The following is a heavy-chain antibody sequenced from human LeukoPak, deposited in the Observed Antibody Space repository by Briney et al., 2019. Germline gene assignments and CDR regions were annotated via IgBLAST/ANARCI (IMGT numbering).Heavy chain of an antibody. Sequence: PSQTLSLTCAVSGDSISSGDYSWRWLPQPSGLGLEWIVYIFHSGSSYYNPSLRGRVTTPETKSKNQFTLKLTAVAAANPAVNSCPRELWFVNAPGSWFAPWSQGTLVTGSS. CDR3: PRELWFVNAPGSWFAP. V-gene: IGHV4-30-2*01. CDR1: GDSISSGDYS. D-gene: IGHD3-10*01. CDR2: IFHSGSS. J-gene: IGHJ5*02.